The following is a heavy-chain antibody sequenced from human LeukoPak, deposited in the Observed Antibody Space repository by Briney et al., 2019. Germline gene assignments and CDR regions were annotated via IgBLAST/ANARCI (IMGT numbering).Heavy chain of an antibody. CDR1: GGSISSSSYY. CDR2: IYYSGST. V-gene: IGHV4-39*01. Sequence: SETLSLTCTVSGGSISSSSYYWGWIRQPPGKGLEWIGSIYYSGSTYYNPSLKSRVTISVDTSKNQFSLKLSSVTAADTAVYYCASARDGYNYAVDYWGQGTLVTVSS. CDR3: ASARDGYNYAVDY. J-gene: IGHJ4*02. D-gene: IGHD5-24*01.